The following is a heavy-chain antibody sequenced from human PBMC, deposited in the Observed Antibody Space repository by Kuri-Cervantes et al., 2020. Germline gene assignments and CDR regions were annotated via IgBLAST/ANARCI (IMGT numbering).Heavy chain of an antibody. J-gene: IGHJ4*02. CDR2: IYYSGST. D-gene: IGHD2/OR15-2a*01. Sequence: SETLSLTCTVSGGSISSSSYYWGWIRQPPGKGLEWIGSIYYSGSTYYNPSLKSRVTISGDTSKNQFSLKLSSVTAADTAVYYCARSRRLGFLDYWGQGTLVTVSS. CDR1: GGSISSSSYY. CDR3: ARSRRLGFLDY. V-gene: IGHV4-39*01.